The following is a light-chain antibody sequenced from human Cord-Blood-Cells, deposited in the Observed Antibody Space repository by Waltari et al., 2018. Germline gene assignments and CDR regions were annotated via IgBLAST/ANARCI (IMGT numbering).Light chain of an antibody. Sequence: DLVLTQSPLSLPVTPGAPAPISCRSSQSLLHSNGYNYLDWYLQKPGQSPQLLIYLGSNRASGVPDRFSGSGSGTDFTLKISRVEAEDVGVYYCMQALQTPFTFGPGTKVDIK. CDR1: QSLLHSNGYNY. CDR2: LGS. CDR3: MQALQTPFT. V-gene: IGKV2-28*01. J-gene: IGKJ3*01.